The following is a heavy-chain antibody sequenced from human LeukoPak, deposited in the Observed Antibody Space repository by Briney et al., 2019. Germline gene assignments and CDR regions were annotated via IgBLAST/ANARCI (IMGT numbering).Heavy chain of an antibody. CDR2: IIPIFGTA. D-gene: IGHD3-9*01. CDR1: GGTFSSYA. J-gene: IGHJ5*02. V-gene: IGHV1-69*06. CDR3: ARGQGDWLLSDNWFDP. Sequence: ASVKVSCMASGGTFSSYAISWVRRAPGQGLEWMGGIIPIFGTANYAQKFQGRVTITADKSTSTAYMELSSLRSEDTAVYYCARGQGDWLLSDNWFDPWGQGTLVTVSS.